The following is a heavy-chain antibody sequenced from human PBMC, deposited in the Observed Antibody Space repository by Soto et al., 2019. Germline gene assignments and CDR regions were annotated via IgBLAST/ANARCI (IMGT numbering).Heavy chain of an antibody. V-gene: IGHV3-7*03. CDR3: ARGGGIYYDFWSGSTYYYGLDV. CDR2: IKQDGSEK. Sequence: GGSLRLSCAASGFTFSSYWMSWVRQTPGRGLEWVASIKQDGSEKYSVDSVKGRFTISRDNDKNSLYLQMNSLRAEDTAVYYCARGGGIYYDFWSGSTYYYGLDVWGQGTTVTVSS. J-gene: IGHJ6*02. D-gene: IGHD3-3*01. CDR1: GFTFSSYW.